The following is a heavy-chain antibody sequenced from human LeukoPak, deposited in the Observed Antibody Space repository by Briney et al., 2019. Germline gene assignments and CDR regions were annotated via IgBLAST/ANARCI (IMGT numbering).Heavy chain of an antibody. V-gene: IGHV4-34*01. D-gene: IGHD2-8*01. CDR2: INHSGST. Sequence: SETLSPTCAVYGGSFSGYYWSWIRQPPGKGLEWIGEINHSGSTNYNPSLKSRVTISVDTSKNQFSLKLSSVTAADTAVYYCARVDPYYDAFDIWGQGTMVTVSS. CDR1: GGSFSGYY. J-gene: IGHJ3*02. CDR3: ARVDPYYDAFDI.